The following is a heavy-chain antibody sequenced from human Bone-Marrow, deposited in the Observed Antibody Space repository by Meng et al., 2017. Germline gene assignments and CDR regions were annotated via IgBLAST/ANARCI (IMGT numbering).Heavy chain of an antibody. J-gene: IGHJ4*02. CDR1: GYTFAAYW. D-gene: IGHD6-13*01. Sequence: QVQLVQSGPEVKKPGASVKLSCKPSGYTFAAYWIHWLRQAPGQGLEWMGRIDPNNDHTQYAQNFQGRVIMTSDTSISTVYMELNGLRSDDTAVYYCARDEDISAAGKLFGDYWGQGTLVTVSS. CDR2: IDPNNDHT. V-gene: IGHV1-2*06. CDR3: ARDEDISAAGKLFGDY.